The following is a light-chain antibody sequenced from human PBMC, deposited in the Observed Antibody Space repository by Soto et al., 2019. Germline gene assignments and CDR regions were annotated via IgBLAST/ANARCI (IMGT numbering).Light chain of an antibody. Sequence: QSALTQPASVSGSPGQSITISCTGTSSDIDGYNYVSWYQHHPGKAPKLIIYDVTNRPSGVSNPFSGSKSGNTASLTITWLQSEDEADYYCSSYTTSNTRQIVFGTGTKVTVL. CDR1: SSDIDGYNY. CDR2: DVT. V-gene: IGLV2-14*03. CDR3: SSYTTSNTRQIV. J-gene: IGLJ1*01.